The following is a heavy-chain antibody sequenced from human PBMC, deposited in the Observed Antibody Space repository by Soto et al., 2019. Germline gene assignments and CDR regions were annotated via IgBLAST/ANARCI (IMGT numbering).Heavy chain of an antibody. D-gene: IGHD3-3*01. V-gene: IGHV3-53*04. CDR2: IHSGGTT. J-gene: IGHJ3*02. Sequence: EVQLVESGGGLVRPGGSLRLSCAASGFTVSSNYMNWVRQAPGKGLEWVAVIHSGGTTDYADSAKGRFTISRHNSENTLYLQMNSLRTEDTAVYYWAREDFTIFGTNAFDIWGQGTMVTVSS. CDR1: GFTVSSNY. CDR3: AREDFTIFGTNAFDI.